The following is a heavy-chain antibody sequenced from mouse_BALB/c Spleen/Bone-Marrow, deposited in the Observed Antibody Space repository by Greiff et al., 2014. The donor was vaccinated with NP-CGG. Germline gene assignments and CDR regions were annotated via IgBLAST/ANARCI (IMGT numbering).Heavy chain of an antibody. Sequence: EVQLQQSGPELVKPGASMKISCKASGYSFTGYTMNWVKQSHGKNLEWIGLINPYNGGTSYNQKFKGRATLTVDKSSSTAYMELLSLTSEDSAVDYCARWAIYYDYGEDYAMDYWGQGTSVTVSA. CDR3: ARWAIYYDYGEDYAMDY. CDR2: INPYNGGT. V-gene: IGHV1-18*01. D-gene: IGHD2-4*01. CDR1: GYSFTGYT. J-gene: IGHJ4*01.